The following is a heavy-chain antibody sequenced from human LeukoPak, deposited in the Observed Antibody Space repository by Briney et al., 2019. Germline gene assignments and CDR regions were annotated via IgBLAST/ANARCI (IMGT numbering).Heavy chain of an antibody. D-gene: IGHD3-3*01. CDR1: GSTFTKYI. CDR3: MRALTISGIGPPPA. J-gene: IGHJ5*02. V-gene: IGHV1-46*01. CDR2: IDPNGGRT. Sequence: ASVKVSCKASGSTFTKYIIHWVRQAPGQGFEWVGGIDPNGGRTFHAQKFQDRVTLTRGLSPTTVYMELSSLREEDTAVYYCMRALTISGIGPPPAWGQGTLLTVSS.